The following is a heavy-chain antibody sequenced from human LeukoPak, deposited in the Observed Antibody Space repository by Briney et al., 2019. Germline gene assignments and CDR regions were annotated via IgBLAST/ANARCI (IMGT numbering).Heavy chain of an antibody. CDR3: ARGDGDYVGNDY. CDR2: INPNTGGT. D-gene: IGHD4-17*01. CDR1: GYTFTGYY. V-gene: IGHV1-2*02. J-gene: IGHJ4*01. Sequence: GASVKVSCKASGYTFTGYYMHWVRQAPGQGFEWMGWINPNTGGTHYAQNFQGRVTMTRDTSISTAYMAFSRLKSNDTAVYFCARGDGDYVGNDYRGHGTLVTVSS.